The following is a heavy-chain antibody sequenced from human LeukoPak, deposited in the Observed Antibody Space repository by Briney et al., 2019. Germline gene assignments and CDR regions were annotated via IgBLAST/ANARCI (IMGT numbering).Heavy chain of an antibody. Sequence: GGSLRLSCAASGFTFSNYAMNWVRQAPGKGLEWVSGISGSGGSTYYADSVKGRFTISRDNSKKTLYLQMNSLRAEDTAVYYCAKAYSSGWPTPGDYWGQGTLVTVSS. V-gene: IGHV3-23*01. D-gene: IGHD6-19*01. J-gene: IGHJ4*02. CDR3: AKAYSSGWPTPGDY. CDR2: ISGSGGST. CDR1: GFTFSNYA.